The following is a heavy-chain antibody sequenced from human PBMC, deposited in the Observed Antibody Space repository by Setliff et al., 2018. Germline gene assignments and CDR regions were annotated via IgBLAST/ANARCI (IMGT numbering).Heavy chain of an antibody. CDR3: ASSIAAAGTNSYYYYGMDV. Sequence: KPGGSLRLSCAASGFTFSDYYMSWIRQAPGKGLEWVSYISSSGSTIYYADSVKGRFTISRDNAKNSLYLQMNSLRAEDTAVYYCASSIAAAGTNSYYYYGMDVWGQGTTVTVSS. V-gene: IGHV3-11*01. CDR1: GFTFSDYY. D-gene: IGHD6-13*01. CDR2: ISSSGSTI. J-gene: IGHJ6*02.